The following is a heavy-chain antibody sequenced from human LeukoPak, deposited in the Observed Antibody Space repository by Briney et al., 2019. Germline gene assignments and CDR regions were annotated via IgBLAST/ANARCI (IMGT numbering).Heavy chain of an antibody. V-gene: IGHV3-15*01. CDR1: GFTFSNAW. Sequence: GGSLRLPCAASGFTFSNAWMNWVRQAPGKGLEWVGRIKSKTDGGTTNYAAPVKGRFTISRDDSKNTLYLQMNSLKTEDTAVYYCTTDHPFLYYYYAMDVWGQGTTVTVSS. D-gene: IGHD2/OR15-2a*01. CDR2: IKSKTDGGTT. CDR3: TTDHPFLYYYYAMDV. J-gene: IGHJ6*02.